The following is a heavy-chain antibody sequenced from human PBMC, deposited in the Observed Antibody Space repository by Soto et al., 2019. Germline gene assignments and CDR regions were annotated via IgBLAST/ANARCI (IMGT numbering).Heavy chain of an antibody. V-gene: IGHV1-18*01. D-gene: IGHD3-22*01. Sequence: ASLQVSCNASGSTFPSYGISWVRQAPGQGLEWMGWISAYNCNTNYAQKLQGRVTMTTDTSTSTAYMEVRSLRSDDTAVYYCARDRKVFYDSSGTLDDFDIWGQGTMVTVSS. CDR2: ISAYNCNT. CDR1: GSTFPSYG. J-gene: IGHJ3*02. CDR3: ARDRKVFYDSSGTLDDFDI.